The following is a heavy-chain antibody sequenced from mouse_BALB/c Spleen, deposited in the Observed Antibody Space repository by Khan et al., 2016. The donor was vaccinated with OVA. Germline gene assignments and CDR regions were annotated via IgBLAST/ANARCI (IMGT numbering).Heavy chain of an antibody. J-gene: IGHJ3*01. Sequence: EVQPQQSGAELVKPGASVKLSCTASGFNIKDTYIHWVKQRPDQGLEWIGRIDPANGNTECDPKFQGKATLTADTSSNTAYLQLSSLTSEDTAVYYCARDYWDVFAYWGQGTLVTVSA. V-gene: IGHV14-3*02. CDR3: ARDYWDVFAY. D-gene: IGHD4-1*01. CDR2: IDPANGNT. CDR1: GFNIKDTY.